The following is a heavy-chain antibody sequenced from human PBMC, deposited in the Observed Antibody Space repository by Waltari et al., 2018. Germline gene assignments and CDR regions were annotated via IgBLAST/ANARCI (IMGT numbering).Heavy chain of an antibody. V-gene: IGHV4-59*01. CDR1: GGSISSYY. D-gene: IGHD2-15*01. CDR2: IYYSGST. CDR3: ARGQVVVAAMNVVFDAFDI. Sequence: QVQLQESGPGLVKPSETLSLTCTVSGGSISSYYWSWIRQPPGKGLEWIGYIYYSGSTNSNPSLKSRVTISVDTSKNQFSLKLSSVTAADTAVYYCARGQVVVAAMNVVFDAFDIWGQGTMVTVSS. J-gene: IGHJ3*02.